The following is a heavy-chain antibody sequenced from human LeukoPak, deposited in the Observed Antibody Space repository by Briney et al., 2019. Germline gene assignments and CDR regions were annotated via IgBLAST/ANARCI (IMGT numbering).Heavy chain of an antibody. D-gene: IGHD2-2*01. J-gene: IGHJ5*02. CDR1: GFTFSSYG. CDR3: AKDFARSTQFDP. V-gene: IGHV3-30*02. CDR2: IRYDGSNK. Sequence: GRSLRLSCAASGFTFSSYGMHWVRQAPGKGLEWVAFIRYDGSNKYYADSVKGRFTISRDNSKNTLYLQMNSLRAEDTAVYYCAKDFARSTQFDPWGQGTLVTVSS.